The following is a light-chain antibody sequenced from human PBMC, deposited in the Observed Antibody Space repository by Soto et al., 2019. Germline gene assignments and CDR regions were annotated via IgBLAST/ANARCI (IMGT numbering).Light chain of an antibody. J-gene: IGKJ4*01. Sequence: IVFTQSPCTLSLSPGERATLSCRASQSVSSSYLAWYQQKPGQAPRLLIYGASSRATGIPDRFSGSGSGTDFTLTISRLEPEDFAVYYCQQYGSSLPFGGGTKVDIK. CDR2: GAS. CDR3: QQYGSSLP. CDR1: QSVSSSY. V-gene: IGKV3-20*01.